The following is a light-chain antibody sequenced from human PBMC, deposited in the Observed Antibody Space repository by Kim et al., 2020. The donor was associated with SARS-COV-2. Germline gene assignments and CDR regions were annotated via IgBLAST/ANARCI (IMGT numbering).Light chain of an antibody. J-gene: IGKJ4*01. CDR1: QNVNNR. CDR2: AIS. CDR3: QQHYNWPLT. V-gene: IGKV3-15*01. Sequence: EIVMTQSPGTLSVSPGHRATVSCRASQNVNNRLVWYKHKLGQAPRLLLYAISTRATGVPPRFSGRVSGTEFTLTISNVQSEDLAIYYCQQHYNWPLTFGGGTKVDIK.